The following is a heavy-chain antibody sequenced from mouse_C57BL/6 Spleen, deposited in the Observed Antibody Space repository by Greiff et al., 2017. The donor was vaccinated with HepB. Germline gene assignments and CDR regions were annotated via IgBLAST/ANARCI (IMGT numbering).Heavy chain of an antibody. CDR2: IYPRSGNT. Sequence: QVHVKQSGAELARPGASVKLSCKASGYTFTSYGISWVKQRTGQGLEWIGEIYPRSGNTYYDEKFKGKAILTENKYSSTEYMELRSLTYEGSAVYCCGSGSGSCFAYWGQGTPLTVSS. J-gene: IGHJ2*01. V-gene: IGHV1-81*01. CDR1: GYTFTSYG. CDR3: GSGSGSCFAY. D-gene: IGHD1-1*01.